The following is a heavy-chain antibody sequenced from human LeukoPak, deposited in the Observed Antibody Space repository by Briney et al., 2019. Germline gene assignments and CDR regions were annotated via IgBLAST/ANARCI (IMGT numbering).Heavy chain of an antibody. CDR2: INPSGGST. CDR3: ARETYYYDSSGFLDY. D-gene: IGHD3-22*01. J-gene: IGHJ4*02. V-gene: IGHV1-46*01. Sequence: GASVKVSCKASGYTFTSYSMHWVRQAPGQGLEWMGIINPSGGSTSYAQKFQGRVTMTRDTSTSTVYMELSSLRSEDTAVYYCARETYYYDSSGFLDYWGQGTLVTVSS. CDR1: GYTFTSYS.